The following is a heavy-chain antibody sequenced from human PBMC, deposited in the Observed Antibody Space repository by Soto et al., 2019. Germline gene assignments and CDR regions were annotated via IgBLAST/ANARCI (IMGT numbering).Heavy chain of an antibody. V-gene: IGHV3-11*01. J-gene: IGHJ3*02. CDR3: ARGGHYCSGGSCHTNDAFDI. CDR1: GFTFSDYY. CDR2: ISSSGSTI. Sequence: ESGGGLVKPGGSLRLSCAASGFTFSDYYMSWIRQAPGKGLEWVSYISSSGSTIYYADSVKGRFTISRDNAKNSLYLQMNSLRAEDTAVYYCARGGHYCSGGSCHTNDAFDIWGQGTMVTVSS. D-gene: IGHD2-15*01.